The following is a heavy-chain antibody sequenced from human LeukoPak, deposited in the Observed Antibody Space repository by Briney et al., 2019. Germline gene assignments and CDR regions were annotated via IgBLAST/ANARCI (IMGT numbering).Heavy chain of an antibody. CDR3: ARPGPDAFDI. CDR2: TYSGGST. V-gene: IGHV3-66*04. J-gene: IGHJ3*02. Sequence: PGGSLRLSCTASGFTFGDYAMSWVRQAPGKGLEWVSVTYSGGSTYYADSVKGRFTFSRDNSKNTLYLQMNSLRAEDTAVYYCARPGPDAFDIWGQGTMVTVSS. CDR1: GFTFGDYA.